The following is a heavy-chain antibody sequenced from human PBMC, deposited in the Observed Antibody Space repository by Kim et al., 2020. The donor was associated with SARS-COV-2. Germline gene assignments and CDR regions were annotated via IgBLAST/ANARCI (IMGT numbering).Heavy chain of an antibody. CDR3: ARGRRIAAAGRMDV. J-gene: IGHJ6*02. CDR2: INHSGST. CDR1: GGSFSGYY. V-gene: IGHV4-34*01. D-gene: IGHD6-13*01. Sequence: SETLSLTCAVYGGSFSGYYWSWIRQPPGKGLEWIGEINHSGSTNYNPSLKSRVTISVDTSKNQFSLKLSSVTAADTAVYYCARGRRIAAAGRMDVWGQGTTVTVSS.